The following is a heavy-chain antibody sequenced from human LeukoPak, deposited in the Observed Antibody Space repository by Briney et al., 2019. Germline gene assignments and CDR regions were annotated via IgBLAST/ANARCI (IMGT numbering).Heavy chain of an antibody. CDR2: IYYSGST. CDR3: ASTGYSYAVNEIHAFDI. CDR1: GGSISSSSYY. D-gene: IGHD5-18*01. J-gene: IGHJ3*02. Sequence: SETLSLTCTVSGGSISSSSYYWDWIRQPPGKGLEWIGSIYYSGSTYYNPSLKSRVSTSVDTSKNQFSLKLSSVTAADTAVYYCASTGYSYAVNEIHAFDIWGQGTMVTVSS. V-gene: IGHV4-39*01.